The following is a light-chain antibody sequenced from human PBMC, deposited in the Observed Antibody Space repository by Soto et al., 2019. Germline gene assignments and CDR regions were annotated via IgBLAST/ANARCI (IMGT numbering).Light chain of an antibody. J-gene: IGLJ2*01. CDR2: EIT. CDR1: SSDIGSYNL. V-gene: IGLV2-23*02. CDR3: CSYTATTTGVV. Sequence: QSVLTQPASVSGSPGQSITISCTGTSSDIGSYNLVSWYQQHPGKAPKLMIYEITKRPSGVSNRFSGSKSGNTASLTISGLQAEDEAEYYCCSYTATTTGVVFGEGTKLTVL.